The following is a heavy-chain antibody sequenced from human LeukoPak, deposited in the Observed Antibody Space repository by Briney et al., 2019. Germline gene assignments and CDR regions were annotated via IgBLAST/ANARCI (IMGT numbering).Heavy chain of an antibody. CDR1: GYSISSGYY. Sequence: KPSETLSLTCTVSGYSISSGYYWGWIRQPPGKGLEWIGSIYHSGSTYYNPSLKSRVTISVDTSKNQFSLKLSSVTAADTAVYYCARDLLFIAAAPRGFDPWGQGTLVTVSS. J-gene: IGHJ5*02. CDR3: ARDLLFIAAAPRGFDP. D-gene: IGHD6-13*01. V-gene: IGHV4-38-2*02. CDR2: IYHSGST.